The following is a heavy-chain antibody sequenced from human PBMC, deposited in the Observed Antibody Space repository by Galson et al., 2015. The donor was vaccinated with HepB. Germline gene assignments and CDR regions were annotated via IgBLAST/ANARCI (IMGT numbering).Heavy chain of an antibody. J-gene: IGHJ6*02. V-gene: IGHV3-30*04. Sequence: SLRLSCAASGFTFSSYAMHWVRQAPGKGLEWVAVISYDGSNKYYADSVKGRFTISRDNSKNTLYLQMNSLRAEDTAVYYCARESLADYSSSWEYYYYGMDVWGQGTTVTVSS. D-gene: IGHD6-13*01. CDR3: ARESLADYSSSWEYYYYGMDV. CDR1: GFTFSSYA. CDR2: ISYDGSNK.